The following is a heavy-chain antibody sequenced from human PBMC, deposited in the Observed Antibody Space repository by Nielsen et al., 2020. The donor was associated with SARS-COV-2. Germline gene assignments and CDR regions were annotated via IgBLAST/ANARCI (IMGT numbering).Heavy chain of an antibody. V-gene: IGHV4-34*01. CDR1: GGSFSDYY. CDR2: INHSGST. J-gene: IGHJ4*02. D-gene: IGHD3-9*01. CDR3: ARGGGRWGDIRIDY. Sequence: GSLRLSCAVYGGSFSDYYWSWIRQPPGKGLEWIGEINHSGSTNYNPSLKSRVTISVDTSKNQFSLKLSSVTAADTAVYYCARGGGRWGDIRIDYWGQGTLVTVSS.